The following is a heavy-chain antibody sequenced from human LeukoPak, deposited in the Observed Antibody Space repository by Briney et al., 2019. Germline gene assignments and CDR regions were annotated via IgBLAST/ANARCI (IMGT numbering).Heavy chain of an antibody. J-gene: IGHJ4*02. V-gene: IGHV4-4*02. CDR3: ARDRDDGDYVFDY. CDR1: GGSISSSNW. D-gene: IGHD4-17*01. Sequence: SETLSLTCAVSGGSISSSNWWSWVRQPPGKGLEWIGEIYHSGSTNYNPSLKSRVTISVDKSKNQFSLKLSSVTAADTAVYYCARDRDDGDYVFDYWGQGTLVTVSS. CDR2: IYHSGST.